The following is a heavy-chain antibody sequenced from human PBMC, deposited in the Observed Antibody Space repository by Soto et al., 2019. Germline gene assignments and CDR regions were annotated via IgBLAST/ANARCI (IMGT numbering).Heavy chain of an antibody. CDR2: ISGSGGST. CDR3: AKEEVVVPAGGAENWFDP. J-gene: IGHJ5*02. D-gene: IGHD2-2*01. Sequence: VGSLRLSSAASGFTFSSHAMSWGRQAPGKGLEWVSAISGSGGSTYYGDSVKGRFTISGDNSKNTLYLQMNGLRAEDTAVYYCAKEEVVVPAGGAENWFDPWGQGTLVTVSS. V-gene: IGHV3-23*01. CDR1: GFTFSSHA.